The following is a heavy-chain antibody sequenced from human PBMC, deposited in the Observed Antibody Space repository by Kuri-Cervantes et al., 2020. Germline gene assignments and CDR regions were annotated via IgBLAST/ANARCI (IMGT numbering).Heavy chain of an antibody. CDR1: GFTFSSYW. D-gene: IGHD3-9*01. V-gene: IGHV3-7*01. CDR2: IKQDGSEK. J-gene: IGHJ4*02. CDR3: ARDGYFESFIDY. Sequence: GSLTLSCAASGFTFSSYWMSWARQAPGKGLEWVANIKQDGSEKYYVDSVKGRFTISRDNAKNSLYLQMNSLRAEDTAVYYCARDGYFESFIDYWGQGTLVTVSS.